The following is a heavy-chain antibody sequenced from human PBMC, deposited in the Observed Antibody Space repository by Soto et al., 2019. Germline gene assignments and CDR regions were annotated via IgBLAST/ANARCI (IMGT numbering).Heavy chain of an antibody. J-gene: IGHJ5*02. V-gene: IGHV3-49*05. CDR3: TRGYSSGWYRNNWFDP. D-gene: IGHD6-19*01. CDR1: GFTFGDYA. Sequence: EVQLVESGGGLVKPGRSLRLSCTASGFTFGDYAMSWFRQAPGKGLEWVGFIRSKAYGGTTEFAASVKGRFTISRDDSKSIAYLQMNSLKTEDTAVYYCTRGYSSGWYRNNWFDPWGQGTLVTVSS. CDR2: IRSKAYGGTT.